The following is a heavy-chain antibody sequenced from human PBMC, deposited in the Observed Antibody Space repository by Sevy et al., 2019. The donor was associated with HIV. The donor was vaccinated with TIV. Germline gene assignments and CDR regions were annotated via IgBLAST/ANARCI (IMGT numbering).Heavy chain of an antibody. Sequence: GGSLRLSCAASGFTFSSYSMNWVRQAPGKGLEWVSSISSSSSYIYYADSVKGRFTISRYNAKNSLYLQMNSLRAEDRAVYYCARGIVVVTAIKYYFDYWGQGTLVTVSS. CDR3: ARGIVVVTAIKYYFDY. CDR1: GFTFSSYS. J-gene: IGHJ4*02. CDR2: ISSSSSYI. V-gene: IGHV3-21*01. D-gene: IGHD2-21*02.